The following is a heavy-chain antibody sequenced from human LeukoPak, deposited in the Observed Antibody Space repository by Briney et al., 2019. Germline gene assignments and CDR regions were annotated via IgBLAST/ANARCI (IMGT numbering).Heavy chain of an antibody. V-gene: IGHV3-30*03. J-gene: IGHJ4*02. CDR1: GFTFSSYG. CDR3: ARVLHRRNYDSSVYYGY. CDR2: ISYDGSKK. Sequence: PGRSLRLSCAASGFTFSSYGMHWVRQAPGKGLEWVAVISYDGSKKYYADSVKGRFTISRDNSKNTLYLQMNSLRAEDTAVYYCARVLHRRNYDSSVYYGYWGQGTLVTVSS. D-gene: IGHD3-22*01.